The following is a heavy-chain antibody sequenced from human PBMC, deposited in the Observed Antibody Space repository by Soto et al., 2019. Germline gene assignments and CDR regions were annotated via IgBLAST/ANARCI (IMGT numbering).Heavy chain of an antibody. V-gene: IGHV1-18*01. CDR3: ARVGSGGEYQLLYADYYYYGMDV. CDR2: ISAYNGNT. CDR1: GYTFTSYG. Sequence: GASVKVSCKASGYTFTSYGISWVRQAPGQGLEWMGWISAYNGNTNYAQKLQGRVTMTTDTSTSTAYIELRSLRSDDTAVYYCARVGSGGEYQLLYADYYYYGMDVWGQGTTVTVSS. J-gene: IGHJ6*02. D-gene: IGHD2-2*02.